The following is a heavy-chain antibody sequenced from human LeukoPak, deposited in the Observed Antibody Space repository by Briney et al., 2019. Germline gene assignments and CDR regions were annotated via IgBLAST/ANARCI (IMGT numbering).Heavy chain of an antibody. D-gene: IGHD6-19*01. V-gene: IGHV3-23*01. Sequence: PGGSLRLSCAASGXTFSSYAMSWIRHAPGEGLEWVSAISDSGGTIYYADSVKGRFTISRDNAKNSLYLQMNSLRDEDTAVYYCARVRGSGWFFDYWGQGTLVTVSS. J-gene: IGHJ4*02. CDR2: ISDSGGTI. CDR3: ARVRGSGWFFDY. CDR1: GXTFSSYA.